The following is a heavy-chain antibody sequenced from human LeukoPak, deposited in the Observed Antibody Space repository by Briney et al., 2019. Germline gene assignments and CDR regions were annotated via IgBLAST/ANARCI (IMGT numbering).Heavy chain of an antibody. J-gene: IGHJ4*02. CDR3: ARLGYCSGGNCFRYYFDY. D-gene: IGHD2-15*01. CDR1: GGSISSSSYY. CDR2: IYYSGST. V-gene: IGHV4-39*01. Sequence: SETLSLTCTVSGGSISSSSYYWGWIRQPPGKELEWIGSIYYSGSTYYNPSLKSRVTISVDKSQFSLKLSSVTAADTAVYYCARLGYCSGGNCFRYYFDYWGQGILVTVSS.